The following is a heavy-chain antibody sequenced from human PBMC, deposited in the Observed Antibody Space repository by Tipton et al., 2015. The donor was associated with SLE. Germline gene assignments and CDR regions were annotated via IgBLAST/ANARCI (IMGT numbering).Heavy chain of an antibody. CDR2: IEFDGSKK. CDR3: AKGGLTRGSFDY. Sequence: SLRLSCVASGFTFSLSGMQWVRQAPGKGLDWVAFIEFDGSKKSYADSVKGRFTISRDNSKNTLDLQMNSLRAEDTAVYYCAKGGLTRGSFDYWGPGILVTVSS. V-gene: IGHV3-30*06. D-gene: IGHD3-10*01. CDR1: GFTFSLSG. J-gene: IGHJ4*02.